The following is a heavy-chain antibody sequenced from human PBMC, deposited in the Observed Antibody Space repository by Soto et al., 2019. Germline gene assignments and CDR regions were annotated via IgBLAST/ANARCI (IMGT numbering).Heavy chain of an antibody. CDR2: FDPEGET. V-gene: IGHV1-24*01. D-gene: IGHD1-7*01. CDR3: ATGTYGLDV. CDR1: GSTLTELS. J-gene: IGHJ6*02. Sequence: SVKVSCKVSGSTLTELSMHWVRQAPGKGLEWMGGFDPEGETIFAQKFQGRVTMTEDTSTDTAYMELSSLRSEDTAVFYCATGTYGLDVWGQGTTVTVSS.